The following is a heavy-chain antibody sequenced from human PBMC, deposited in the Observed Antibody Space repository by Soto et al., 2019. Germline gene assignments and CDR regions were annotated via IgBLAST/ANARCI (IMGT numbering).Heavy chain of an antibody. Sequence: QVQLVESGGGVVQPGGSLTLSCAASRFTFSYYGMHWVRQAPGEGLEWVAVISYDGTNHYYADSVRGRFTLSRDNSKNTLYLHMDRLTSDDTAVYYCASDTKTGVVVPGAPKYWGQGTLVAVSS. CDR3: ASDTKTGVVVPGAPKY. V-gene: IGHV3-30*03. D-gene: IGHD2-2*01. CDR1: RFTFSYYG. J-gene: IGHJ4*02. CDR2: ISYDGTNH.